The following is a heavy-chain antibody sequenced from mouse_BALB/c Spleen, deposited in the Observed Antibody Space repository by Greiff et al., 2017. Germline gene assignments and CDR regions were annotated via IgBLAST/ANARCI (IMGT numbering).Heavy chain of an antibody. CDR3: ARILYYGSGYFDY. CDR2: ISYSGST. Sequence: ESGPSLVKPSQTLSLTCSVTGDSITSGYWNWIRKFPGNKLEYMGYISYSGSTYYNPSLKSRISITRDTSKNQYYLQLNSVTTEDTATYYCARILYYGSGYFDYWGQGTTLTVSS. V-gene: IGHV3-8*02. J-gene: IGHJ2*01. CDR1: GDSITSGY. D-gene: IGHD1-1*01.